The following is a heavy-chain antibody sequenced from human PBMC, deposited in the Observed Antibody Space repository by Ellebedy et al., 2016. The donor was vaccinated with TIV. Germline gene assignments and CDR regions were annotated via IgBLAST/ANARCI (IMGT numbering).Heavy chain of an antibody. CDR1: GFTFSSYS. J-gene: IGHJ6*02. CDR2: ISSSSSYI. Sequence: GESLKISCAASGFTFSSYSMNWVRQAPGKGLEWVSSISSSSSYIYYADSVKGRFTISRENAKNSLYLQMNSLRAEDTAVYYCARDLCSSTSCYENYYYYGMDVWGQGTTVTVSS. V-gene: IGHV3-21*01. D-gene: IGHD2-2*01. CDR3: ARDLCSSTSCYENYYYYGMDV.